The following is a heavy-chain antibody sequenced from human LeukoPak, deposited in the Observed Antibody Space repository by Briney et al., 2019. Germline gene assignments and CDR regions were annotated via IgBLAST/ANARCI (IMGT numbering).Heavy chain of an antibody. D-gene: IGHD6-6*01. CDR3: ARHVMDCSSSCFDY. Sequence: SETLSLTCSVSGDSISSSSYYWGWIRQPPGKGLEWIGTIYYSGTTYYNPSLKSRVTISVDTSKNQFSLKLSSVTAADTAVYYCARHVMDCSSSCFDYWGQGTLVTVSS. V-gene: IGHV4-39*01. CDR2: IYYSGTT. J-gene: IGHJ4*02. CDR1: GDSISSSSYY.